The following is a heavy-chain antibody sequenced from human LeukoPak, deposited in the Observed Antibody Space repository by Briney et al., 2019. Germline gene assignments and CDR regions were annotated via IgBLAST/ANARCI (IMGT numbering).Heavy chain of an antibody. D-gene: IGHD3-9*01. V-gene: IGHV1-46*01. CDR3: ATAFDNILTNYYTYFFDI. Sequence: GASVKVSCKASGYTFTSYYMHWVRQAPGQGLEWMGIINPSGGSTSYAQKFQGRVTMTRDTSTSTVYMELSSLRSEDTAVYYCATAFDNILTNYYTYFFDIWGQGTMVTVSS. CDR2: INPSGGST. J-gene: IGHJ3*02. CDR1: GYTFTSYY.